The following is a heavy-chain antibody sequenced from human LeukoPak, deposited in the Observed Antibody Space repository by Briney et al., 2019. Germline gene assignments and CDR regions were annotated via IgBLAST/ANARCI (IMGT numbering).Heavy chain of an antibody. CDR2: IKQDGSEK. Sequence: GGSLRLSCAASGFTFSSYWMSWVRQAPGKGLEWVANIKQDGSEKYYVDSVKGRFTIPRDNAKNSLYLQMNSLRAEDTAVYYCARAAVLLWFGPDYWGQGTLVTVSS. D-gene: IGHD3-10*01. V-gene: IGHV3-7*01. CDR3: ARAAVLLWFGPDY. CDR1: GFTFSSYW. J-gene: IGHJ4*02.